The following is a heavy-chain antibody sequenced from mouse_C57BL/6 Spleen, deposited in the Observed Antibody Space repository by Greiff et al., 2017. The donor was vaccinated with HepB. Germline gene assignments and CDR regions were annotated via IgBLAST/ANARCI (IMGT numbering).Heavy chain of an antibody. V-gene: IGHV5-4*01. Sequence: EVHLVESGGGLVKPGGSLKLSCAASGFTFSSYAMSWVRQTPEKRLEWVATISDGGSYTYYPDNVKGRFTISRDNAKNNLYLQMSHLKSEDTAMYYCARGGTGTFFDYWGQGTTLTVSS. CDR1: GFTFSSYA. D-gene: IGHD4-1*01. J-gene: IGHJ2*01. CDR3: ARGGTGTFFDY. CDR2: ISDGGSYT.